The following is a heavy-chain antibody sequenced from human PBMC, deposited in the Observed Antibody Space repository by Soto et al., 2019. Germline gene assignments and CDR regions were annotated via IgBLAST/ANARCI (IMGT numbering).Heavy chain of an antibody. Sequence: ASVKVSCKASGYTFTSYAMHWVRQAPGQRLEWMGWINAGNGNTKYSQKFQGRVTITRDTSASTAYMELSSLRSEDTAVYYCARDRRGAYSYAEIDYWGQGTLVTVSS. CDR2: INAGNGNT. CDR3: ARDRRGAYSYAEIDY. J-gene: IGHJ4*02. CDR1: GYTFTSYA. V-gene: IGHV1-3*01. D-gene: IGHD5-18*01.